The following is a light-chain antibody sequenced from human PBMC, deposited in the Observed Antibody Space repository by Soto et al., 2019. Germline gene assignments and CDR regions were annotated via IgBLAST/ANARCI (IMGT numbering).Light chain of an antibody. J-gene: IGKJ3*01. CDR2: DAS. CDR3: QHYGT. V-gene: IGKV3-20*01. CDR1: QSLVNTY. Sequence: VLTQSPGSLSLSPGDRATLSCRASQSLVNTYVAWYQQKPGQAPRLLIYDASTRATGIPDRFSGSGSGADFTLTVSRLEPEDFAVYFCQHYGTFGPGTKVDIK.